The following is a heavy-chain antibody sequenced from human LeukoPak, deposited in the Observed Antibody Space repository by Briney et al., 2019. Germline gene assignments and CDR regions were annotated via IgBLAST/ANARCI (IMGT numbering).Heavy chain of an antibody. J-gene: IGHJ6*02. D-gene: IGHD1-26*01. CDR1: GGSISSGSYY. V-gene: IGHV4-61*02. CDR3: ARSAVGATPYYYYGMDV. CDR2: IYTSGST. Sequence: TSETLSLTCTVSGGSISSGSYYWSWIWQPAGKGLEWIGRIYTSGSTNYNPSLKSRVTISVDTSKNQFSLKLSSVTAADTAVYYCARSAVGATPYYYYGMDVWGRGTTVTVSS.